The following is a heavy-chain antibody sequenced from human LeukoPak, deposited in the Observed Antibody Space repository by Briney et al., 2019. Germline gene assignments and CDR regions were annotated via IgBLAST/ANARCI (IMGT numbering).Heavy chain of an antibody. Sequence: SETLSLTCTVSGGSISSGTYYWGWTRQPPGKGLECIGTIYYSGSTSYNPSLKSRVTISVDTSKNQFSLKLTSVTAADTAVYYCAGTYRLRRFDPWGQGTLVTVSS. CDR1: GGSISSGTYY. D-gene: IGHD2-2*02. V-gene: IGHV4-39*01. J-gene: IGHJ5*02. CDR3: AGTYRLRRFDP. CDR2: IYYSGST.